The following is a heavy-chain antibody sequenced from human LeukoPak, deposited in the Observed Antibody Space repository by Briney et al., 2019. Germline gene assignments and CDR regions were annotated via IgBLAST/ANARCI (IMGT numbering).Heavy chain of an antibody. CDR1: GGSFSGYY. Sequence: SETLSLTCAVYGGSFSGYYWSWIRQPPGKGLEWIGEINHSESTNYNPSLKSRVTISVDTSKNQFSLKLSSVTAADTAVYYCAREASHYDYVWGSYRRIIDAFDIWGQGTMVTVSS. D-gene: IGHD3-16*02. J-gene: IGHJ3*02. CDR2: INHSEST. CDR3: AREASHYDYVWGSYRRIIDAFDI. V-gene: IGHV4-34*01.